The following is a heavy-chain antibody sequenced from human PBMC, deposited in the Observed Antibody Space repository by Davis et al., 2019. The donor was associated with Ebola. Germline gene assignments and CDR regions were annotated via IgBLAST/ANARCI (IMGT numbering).Heavy chain of an antibody. CDR2: ISYDGSNK. J-gene: IGHJ6*02. V-gene: IGHV3-30*18. D-gene: IGHD5-18*01. CDR1: GFTFSSYG. CDR3: AKDRGGYGYLSGYYYYYGMDV. Sequence: GGSLRLSCAASGFTFSSYGMHWVRQAPGKGLEWVAVISYDGSNKYYADSVKGRFTISRDNSKNTLYLQMNSLRAEDTAVYYCAKDRGGYGYLSGYYYYYGMDVWGQGTTVTVSS.